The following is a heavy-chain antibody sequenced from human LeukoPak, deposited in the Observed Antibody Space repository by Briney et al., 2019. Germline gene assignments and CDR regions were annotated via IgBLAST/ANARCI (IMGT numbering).Heavy chain of an antibody. V-gene: IGHV1-69*13. CDR3: ASDIAVAGRYYFDY. CDR1: GGTFSSYA. Sequence: ASVKVSCKASGGTFSSYAIGWVRQAPGQGLEWMGGIIPIFGTANYAQKFQGRVTITADESTSTAYMELSSLRSEDTAVYYCASDIAVAGRYYFDYWGQGTLVTVSS. D-gene: IGHD6-19*01. CDR2: IIPIFGTA. J-gene: IGHJ4*02.